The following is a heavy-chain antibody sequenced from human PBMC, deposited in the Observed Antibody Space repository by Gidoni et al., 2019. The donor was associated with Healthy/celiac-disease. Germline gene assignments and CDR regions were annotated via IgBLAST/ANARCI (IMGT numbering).Heavy chain of an antibody. CDR1: GFTFSSYA. J-gene: IGHJ5*02. CDR3: AKDIVVVPAALLPTLRSPS. CDR2: ISGSGGST. Sequence: EVQLLESGGGLVQPGGSLRLSCAASGFTFSSYAMSWVRQAPGKGLEWVSAISGSGGSTYYADSVKGRFTISRDNSKNTLYLQMNSLRAEDTAVYYCAKDIVVVPAALLPTLRSPSWGQGTLVTVSS. V-gene: IGHV3-23*01. D-gene: IGHD2-2*01.